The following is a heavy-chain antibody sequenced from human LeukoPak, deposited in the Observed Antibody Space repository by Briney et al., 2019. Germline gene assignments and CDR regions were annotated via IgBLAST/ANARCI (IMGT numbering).Heavy chain of an antibody. D-gene: IGHD3-10*01. J-gene: IGHJ6*03. CDR3: ARLSAYYYGSYFYYYMDV. CDR2: IRQDESER. V-gene: IGHV3-7*01. CDR1: GFSFSSYW. Sequence: GGSLRLSCEGSGFSFSSYWMTWVRQLPGKGPEWVANIRQDESERYFADSVKGRFTISRDNAKKSVYLHMSSLRAEDTALYYCARLSAYYYGSYFYYYMDVWGKGTTVTVSS.